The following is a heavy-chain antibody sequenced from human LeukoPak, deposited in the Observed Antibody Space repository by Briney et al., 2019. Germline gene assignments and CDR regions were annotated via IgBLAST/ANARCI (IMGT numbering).Heavy chain of an antibody. J-gene: IGHJ5*02. Sequence: GGSLRLSCAASGFTVSSYSMNWVRQAPGKGLEWVSSISSSSSYIYYADSVKGRFTISRDNAKNSLYLQMNSLRAEDTAVYYCARDPRIVVVPAAMFGENWFDPWGQGTLVTVSS. D-gene: IGHD2-2*01. CDR1: GFTVSSYS. V-gene: IGHV3-21*01. CDR2: ISSSSSYI. CDR3: ARDPRIVVVPAAMFGENWFDP.